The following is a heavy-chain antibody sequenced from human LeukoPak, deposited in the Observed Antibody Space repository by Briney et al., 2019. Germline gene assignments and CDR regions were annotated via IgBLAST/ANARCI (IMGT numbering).Heavy chain of an antibody. D-gene: IGHD5-24*01. V-gene: IGHV4-34*01. J-gene: IGHJ4*02. CDR1: GASLSGSY. CDR3: ARGRRSRDGYNFRYFDY. Sequence: SASLSPTCALYGASLSGSYWSSIRQPPRKGLECIGEMNNSGRTNYNPSLKSRVTISVDTSKNQFSLKLSSVTAADTAVYYCARGRRSRDGYNFRYFDYWGQGTLVTVSS. CDR2: MNNSGRT.